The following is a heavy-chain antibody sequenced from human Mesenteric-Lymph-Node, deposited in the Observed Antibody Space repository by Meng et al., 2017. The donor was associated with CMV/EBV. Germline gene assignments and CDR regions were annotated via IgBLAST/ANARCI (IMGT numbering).Heavy chain of an antibody. Sequence: GGSLRLSCAASGFTFSRYAMNWVRQAPGKGLEWVSAINAGGGSTYYADSVKGRFTISRDNSKNTLHLQMNSLRAEDTAVYYCAKASAVSYYYGMDVWGQGTTVTVSS. V-gene: IGHV3-23*01. CDR3: AKASAVSYYYGMDV. D-gene: IGHD5/OR15-5a*01. CDR1: GFTFSRYA. CDR2: INAGGGST. J-gene: IGHJ6*02.